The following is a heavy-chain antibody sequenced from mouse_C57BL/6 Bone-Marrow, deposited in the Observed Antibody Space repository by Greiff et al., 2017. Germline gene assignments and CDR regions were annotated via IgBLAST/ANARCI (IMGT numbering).Heavy chain of an antibody. Sequence: QVQLQQSGAELVRPGASVKLSCKASGYTFTSYGISWVKQRTGPGLEWIGEIYPRSGNTYYNEKFKGKATLTADKSSSTAYMELRSLTSEDSAVYFCARSKVIGYFDYWGQGTTLTVSS. CDR1: GYTFTSYG. V-gene: IGHV1-81*01. CDR2: IYPRSGNT. CDR3: ARSKVIGYFDY. D-gene: IGHD1-1*01. J-gene: IGHJ2*01.